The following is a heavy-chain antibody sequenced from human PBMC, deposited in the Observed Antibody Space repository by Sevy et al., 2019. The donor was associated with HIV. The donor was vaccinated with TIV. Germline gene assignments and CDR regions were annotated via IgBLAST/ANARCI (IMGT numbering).Heavy chain of an antibody. Sequence: ASVKVSCKVSGSTFSGHHMHWVRQAPGQGLEWMGWINPQSGGTNYEHKFQGRVTVTRDTSISTVYMELNTLRSDDTAVYYCARHTSYYFDYWGQGTLVTVSS. CDR3: ARHTSYYFDY. CDR1: GSTFSGHH. J-gene: IGHJ4*02. V-gene: IGHV1-2*02. CDR2: INPQSGGT.